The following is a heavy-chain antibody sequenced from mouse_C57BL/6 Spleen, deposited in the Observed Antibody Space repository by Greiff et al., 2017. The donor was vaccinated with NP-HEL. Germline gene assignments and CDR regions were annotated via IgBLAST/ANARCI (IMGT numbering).Heavy chain of an antibody. D-gene: IGHD1-1*02. J-gene: IGHJ4*01. Sequence: QVQLQQSGAELVKPGASVKLSCKASGYTFTSYWMQWVKQRPGQGLEWIGEIDPSDSYTNYNQKFKGKATLTVDTSSSTAYMQLSSLTSEDSAVYYGARSGGAGAMDYWGQGTSVTVSS. V-gene: IGHV1-50*01. CDR2: IDPSDSYT. CDR3: ARSGGAGAMDY. CDR1: GYTFTSYW.